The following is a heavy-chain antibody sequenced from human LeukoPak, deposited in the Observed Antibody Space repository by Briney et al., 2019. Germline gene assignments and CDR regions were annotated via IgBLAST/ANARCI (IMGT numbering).Heavy chain of an antibody. J-gene: IGHJ4*02. CDR1: GFTFSSYN. V-gene: IGHV3-21*01. CDR3: ARRRGDYFDY. CDR2: ISTIISYI. Sequence: PGGSLRLSCAASGFTFSSYNMNWVRQAPGKGLEWVSSISTIISYIYHADSVKGRFTISRDNAKNSLYLQMNSLRAEDTAVYYCARRRGDYFDYWGQGTLVTVSS.